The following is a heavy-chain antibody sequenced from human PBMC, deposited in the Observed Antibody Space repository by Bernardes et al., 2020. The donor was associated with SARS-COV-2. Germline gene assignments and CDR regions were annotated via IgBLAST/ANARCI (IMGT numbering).Heavy chain of an antibody. Sequence: GGSLRLSCAGSGFDFSDYLMTWVRQAPGKGLEWVANIKRDGSETYYVDSVKGRFTISRDNAKNLVFLKMNSLRAEDTAVFYCARSAGMDVWGQGTMVTVSS. CDR3: ARSAGMDV. CDR1: GFDFSDYL. V-gene: IGHV3-7*03. CDR2: IKRDGSET. J-gene: IGHJ6*02.